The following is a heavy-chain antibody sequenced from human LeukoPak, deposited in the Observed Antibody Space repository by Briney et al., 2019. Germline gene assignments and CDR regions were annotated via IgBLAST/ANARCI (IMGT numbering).Heavy chain of an antibody. CDR2: ISSSGNTI. CDR1: GFIFSDYY. CDR3: ARDAGSYSFNY. V-gene: IGHV3-11*04. D-gene: IGHD6-13*01. Sequence: PGGSMRLSCAASGFIFSDYYMSWLRQAPGKGLEWVSYISSSGNTINYADSVKGRFTISRDNARNSLYLQMNSLRAEYTAVYYCARDAGSYSFNYWGQGTLVTVSS. J-gene: IGHJ4*02.